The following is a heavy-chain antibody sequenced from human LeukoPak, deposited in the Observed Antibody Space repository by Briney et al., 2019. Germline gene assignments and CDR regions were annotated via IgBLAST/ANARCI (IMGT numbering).Heavy chain of an antibody. V-gene: IGHV3-33*01. CDR1: GFAFSDYG. Sequence: GKSLRLSCVASGFAFSDYGIHRVRQAPGKGLEWVAVIWYDGSNEHYADSVKGRFTISRDNSKNTLYLQMNSLRAEDTAVYYCAIRQDVFNIWGQGTMVTVSS. CDR3: AIRQDVFNI. J-gene: IGHJ3*02. CDR2: IWYDGSNE.